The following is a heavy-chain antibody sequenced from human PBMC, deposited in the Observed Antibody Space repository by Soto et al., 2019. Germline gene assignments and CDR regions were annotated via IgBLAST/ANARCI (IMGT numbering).Heavy chain of an antibody. CDR1: GGSFRGYY. CDR2: INQSGGT. CDR3: ARIRSRYGNTSGGGVYFFYYGMDV. Sequence: QVQLQQWGAGLLKPSETLSLTCGVHGGSFRGYYWSWVRQTPGMGLEWIGEINQSGGTEYNPSLQSRVTISVDTSKTQFSLNLTSLTAADTAVYFCARIRSRYGNTSGGGVYFFYYGMDVWGQGTTVTVSS. D-gene: IGHD3-16*02. V-gene: IGHV4-34*01. J-gene: IGHJ6*02.